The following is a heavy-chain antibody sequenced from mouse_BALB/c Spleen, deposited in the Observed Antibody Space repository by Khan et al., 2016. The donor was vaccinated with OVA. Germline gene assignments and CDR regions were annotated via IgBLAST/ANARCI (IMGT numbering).Heavy chain of an antibody. D-gene: IGHD2-14*01. J-gene: IGHJ3*01. CDR1: GYTFTSYT. V-gene: IGHV1-4*01. Sequence: QVQLKQSGAELARPGASVKMSCKASGYTFTSYTIHWIKVRPGQGLEWIGFINPSNGYTNYNQKFKDKATLTEDKSSTTVHMQLSSLTSDDSAVYNCVRDGAYHRNDGWFAYWGQGTLVTVSA. CDR3: VRDGAYHRNDGWFAY. CDR2: INPSNGYT.